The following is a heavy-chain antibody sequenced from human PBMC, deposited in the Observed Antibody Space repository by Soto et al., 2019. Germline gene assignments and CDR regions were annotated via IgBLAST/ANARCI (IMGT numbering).Heavy chain of an antibody. V-gene: IGHV4-30-4*01. CDR2: IYYSGNT. CDR1: GGSISSSYSY. Sequence: SETLSLTCSVSGGSISSSYSYWSWIRQPPGKGLEWIGNIYYSGNTYYNPSLKSRLIISIDTSKNQFSLKVGSLTAADTAVYYSASSSLDGMDVWGQGTTVTVSS. J-gene: IGHJ6*02. CDR3: ASSSLDGMDV.